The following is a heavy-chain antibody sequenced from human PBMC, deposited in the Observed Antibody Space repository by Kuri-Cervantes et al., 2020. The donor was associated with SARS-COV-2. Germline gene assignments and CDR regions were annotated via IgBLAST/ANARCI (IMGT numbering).Heavy chain of an antibody. V-gene: IGHV3-11*01. CDR1: GFTFSGYY. CDR2: ISSSGSTI. J-gene: IGHJ5*02. Sequence: GESLSLTCAASGFTFSGYYMSWIRQAPGQGLEWVSYISSSGSTIYYADPVKGRFTISRDNAKNSQYLQMNSLRAEDAAVYYYAEGGGWWPDYGSWSYYNRWGQGTMVTVSS. CDR3: AEGGGWWPDYGSWSYYNR. D-gene: IGHD3-10*01.